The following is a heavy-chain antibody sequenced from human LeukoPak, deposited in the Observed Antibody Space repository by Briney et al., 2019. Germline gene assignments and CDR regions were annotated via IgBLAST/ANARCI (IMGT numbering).Heavy chain of an antibody. Sequence: SETLSLTCTASGGSMSSNNDYWGWIRQPPGKGLEWIGTIYYSGSTYHNPSLKSRVTISVDTSKKQFSLKLSSVTAADTAVYYCARRNGAGTFDYWGQGTLVTVSS. J-gene: IGHJ4*02. CDR1: GGSMSSNNDY. CDR3: ARRNGAGTFDY. V-gene: IGHV4-39*01. CDR2: IYYSGST. D-gene: IGHD1-1*01.